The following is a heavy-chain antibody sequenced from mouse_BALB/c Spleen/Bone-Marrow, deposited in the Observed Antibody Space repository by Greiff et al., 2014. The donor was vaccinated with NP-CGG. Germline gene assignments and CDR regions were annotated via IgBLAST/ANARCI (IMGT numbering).Heavy chain of an antibody. V-gene: IGHV7-3*02. CDR1: VFTFTDYY. CDR2: LRNKANGYTT. Sequence: LRLSCATSVFTFTDYYMNWVRHPPGKSLEWLCFLRNKANGYTTEYSASVKVRFTISRDNSPTNLVLKMKILRAEASAKYYYARDNWDRDKDYSGQGTSVPVSS. J-gene: IGHJ4*01. D-gene: IGHD4-1*01. CDR3: ARDNWDRDKDY.